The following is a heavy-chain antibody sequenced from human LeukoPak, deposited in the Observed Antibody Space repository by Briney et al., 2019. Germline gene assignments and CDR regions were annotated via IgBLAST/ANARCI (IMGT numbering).Heavy chain of an antibody. Sequence: PGGSLRLSCAASGVTFSSYAMSWVRQAPGKGLEWVSAVSAGGGSTYYADSVKGRFTISRDNSKNTLYLQMNSLRAEDTAVWYCARETSDWYFDLWGRGTLVTVSS. CDR2: VSAGGGST. J-gene: IGHJ2*01. CDR1: GVTFSSYA. CDR3: ARETSDWYFDL. V-gene: IGHV3-23*01.